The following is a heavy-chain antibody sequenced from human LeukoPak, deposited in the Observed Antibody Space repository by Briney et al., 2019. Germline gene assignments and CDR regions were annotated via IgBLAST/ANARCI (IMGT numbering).Heavy chain of an antibody. D-gene: IGHD6-19*01. J-gene: IGHJ4*02. CDR2: INPSGGST. CDR1: GYTFTSYY. CDR3: ARVTAVAGHSPYFDY. Sequence: ASVKVSCKASGYTFTSYYMHWVRQAPGQGPEWMGIINPSGGSTTFAQKFQGRVTITRDTSASTAYMELSSLRSEDTAVYYCARVTAVAGHSPYFDYWGQGTLVTVSS. V-gene: IGHV1-46*01.